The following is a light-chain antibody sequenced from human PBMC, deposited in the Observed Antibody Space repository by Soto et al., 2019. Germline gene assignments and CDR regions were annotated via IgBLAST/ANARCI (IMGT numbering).Light chain of an antibody. Sequence: EIVVTQSPATLSVSPGEGATLSCRASQSISNNLAWYQQKPGQAPRLLIYGASTRATDVPGRFSGSGSGTEFTLTISSRQSEAFAVYYCQQYDNWPRSLTFGGGTKVEIK. CDR1: QSISNN. CDR3: QQYDNWPRSLT. V-gene: IGKV3-15*01. CDR2: GAS. J-gene: IGKJ4*01.